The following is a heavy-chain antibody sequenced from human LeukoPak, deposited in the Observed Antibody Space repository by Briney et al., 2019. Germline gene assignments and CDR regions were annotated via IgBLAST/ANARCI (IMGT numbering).Heavy chain of an antibody. V-gene: IGHV4-39*01. CDR2: IYYSGST. CDR1: GGSISSSSYY. D-gene: IGHD2-8*01. CDR3: ARQAVDCTNGVCYLDAFDI. Sequence: MPSETLSLTCTVSGGSISSSSYYWGWIRQPPGKGLEWIGSIYYSGSTYYNPSLKSRVTISVDTSKNQFSLKLSSVTAADTAVYYCARQAVDCTNGVCYLDAFDIWGQGTMVTVSS. J-gene: IGHJ3*02.